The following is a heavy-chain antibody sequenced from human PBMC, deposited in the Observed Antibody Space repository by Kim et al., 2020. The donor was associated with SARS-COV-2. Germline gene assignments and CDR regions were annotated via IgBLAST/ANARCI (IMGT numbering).Heavy chain of an antibody. CDR3: ARYIVDLFGPAGYFQH. D-gene: IGHD2-15*01. V-gene: IGHV4-59*01. CDR2: IYYSGST. J-gene: IGHJ1*01. Sequence: SETLSLTCTVSGGSISSYYWSWIRQPPGKGLEWIGYIYYSGSTNYNPSLKSRVTISVDTSKNQFSLKLSSVTAADTAVYYCARYIVDLFGPAGYFQHWGQGTLVTVSS. CDR1: GGSISSYY.